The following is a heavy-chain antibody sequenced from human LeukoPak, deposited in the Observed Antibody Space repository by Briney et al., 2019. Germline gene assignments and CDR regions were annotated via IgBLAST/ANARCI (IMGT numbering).Heavy chain of an antibody. CDR1: GITFSSYA. D-gene: IGHD4-23*01. J-gene: IGHJ5*02. V-gene: IGHV3-23*01. CDR3: AKDMTTVGNWFDT. Sequence: GGSLRLSCAASGITFSSYAFSWVRQAPGKGLQRVSGISGSGLNTYYADSVKGRFTISRDNSRNTVDLQMNSLRAEDTAVYYCAKDMTTVGNWFDTWGQGALVTVSS. CDR2: ISGSGLNT.